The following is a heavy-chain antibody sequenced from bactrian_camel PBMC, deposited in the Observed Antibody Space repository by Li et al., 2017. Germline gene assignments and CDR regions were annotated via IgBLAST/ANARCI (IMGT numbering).Heavy chain of an antibody. CDR3: AGKEAQCSGGDKY. CDR1: GYTYKDHD. CDR2: IDSGGST. J-gene: IGHJ4*01. D-gene: IGHD2*01. V-gene: IGHV3S53*01. Sequence: VESGGGSVQAGGSLRLSCAASGYTYKDHDMTWYRQAPGEEREFVSSIDSGGSTRYADSVKGRFFISQDNAKNTVYLQMNSLKPDDTAMYYCAGKEAQCSGGDKYWGQGTQVTVS.